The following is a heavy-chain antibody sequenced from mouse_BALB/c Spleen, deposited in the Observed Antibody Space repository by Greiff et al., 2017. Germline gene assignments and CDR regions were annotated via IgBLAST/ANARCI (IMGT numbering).Heavy chain of an antibody. CDR1: GFNIKDYY. J-gene: IGHJ4*01. CDR3: TRRSDGYYAGYYAMDY. V-gene: IGHV14-4*02. CDR2: IDPENGDT. Sequence: EVQLQQSGAELVRSGASVKLSCTASGFNIKDYYIHWVKQRPEQGLEWIGWIDPENGDTEYAPKFQGKATMTADTSSNTAYLQLSSLTSEDTAVYYCTRRSDGYYAGYYAMDYWGQGTSVTVSS. D-gene: IGHD2-3*01.